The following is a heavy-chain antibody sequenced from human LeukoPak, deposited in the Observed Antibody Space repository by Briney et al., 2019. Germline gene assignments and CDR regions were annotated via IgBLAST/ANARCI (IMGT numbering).Heavy chain of an antibody. J-gene: IGHJ4*02. CDR2: INPSSGDT. Sequence: GASVKVSCKASGYTFTGYYMHWVRQAPGQGLERMGWINPSSGDTNYAQKFQGRVTMTRDTSISTAYMELSRLTSDDTAVYYCARGAEAETSPLDFWGQGTPVTVSS. CDR1: GYTFTGYY. D-gene: IGHD6-13*01. V-gene: IGHV1-2*02. CDR3: ARGAEAETSPLDF.